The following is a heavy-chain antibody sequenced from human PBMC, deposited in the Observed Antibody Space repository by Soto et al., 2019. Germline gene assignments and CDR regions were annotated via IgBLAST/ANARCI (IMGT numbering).Heavy chain of an antibody. CDR1: GGSISSYY. CDR3: ARGSGRTGTTPYYYYGMDV. V-gene: IGHV4-59*01. D-gene: IGHD1-7*01. Sequence: SETLSLTCTVSGGSISSYYWSWIRQPPGKGLEWIGYIYYSGSTNYNPSLKSRVTISVDTSKNQFSLKLSSVTAADTAVYYCARGSGRTGTTPYYYYGMDVWGQGTTVTVSS. J-gene: IGHJ6*02. CDR2: IYYSGST.